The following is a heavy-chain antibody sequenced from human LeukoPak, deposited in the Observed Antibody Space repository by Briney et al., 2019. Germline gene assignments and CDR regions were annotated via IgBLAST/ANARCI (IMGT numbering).Heavy chain of an antibody. CDR1: GGSFSGYY. Sequence: SETLSLTCAVYGGSFSGYYWSWIRQPPGKGLEWIGEINHSGSTNYNPSLKSRVTISVDTSKNQFSLKLSSVTAADTAVYYCARGGKGLRYFGWFRNWFDPWGQGTLVTVSS. D-gene: IGHD3-9*01. CDR2: INHSGST. CDR3: ARGGKGLRYFGWFRNWFDP. J-gene: IGHJ5*02. V-gene: IGHV4-34*01.